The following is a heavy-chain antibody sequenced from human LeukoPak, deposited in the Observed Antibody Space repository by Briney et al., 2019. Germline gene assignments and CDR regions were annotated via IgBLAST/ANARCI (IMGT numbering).Heavy chain of an antibody. J-gene: IGHJ6*02. CDR2: IKNKANSYIT. CDR1: GSTFSDHY. D-gene: IGHD3-10*01. Sequence: GGSLRLSCTASGSTFSDHYMDWVHQAPGKGLEWVGHIKNKANSYITEYAASVKGRFTISRDDSKNSLFLQMNSLKTDDTAVYYCARFRGFYYGLDLWGQGTTVIVSS. V-gene: IGHV3-72*01. CDR3: ARFRGFYYGLDL.